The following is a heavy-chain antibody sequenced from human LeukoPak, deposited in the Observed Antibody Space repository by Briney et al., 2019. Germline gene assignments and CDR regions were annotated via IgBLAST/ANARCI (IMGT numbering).Heavy chain of an antibody. V-gene: IGHV3-15*01. D-gene: IGHD2-8*01. CDR1: GFTFSNVW. CDR3: ARGPPYGVRSDFFDY. CDR2: IKSKTDGGTI. J-gene: IGHJ4*02. Sequence: GGSLRLSCAASGFTFSNVWMSWVRQAPGKGLEWVGRIKSKTDGGTIDYAAPVKGRFTISRDDSKNTLYLQMNSLKTEDTAVYYCARGPPYGVRSDFFDYWGQGTVVTVSS.